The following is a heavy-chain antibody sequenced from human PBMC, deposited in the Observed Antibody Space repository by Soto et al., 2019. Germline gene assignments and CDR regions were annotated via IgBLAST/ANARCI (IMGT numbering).Heavy chain of an antibody. Sequence: SETLSLTCTVSAGSISGYYWSWIRRPPGKGLEWIGYIYYSGSTNYNPSLKSRVTIAVDTSKNQFSLKLSSVTAADTAVYYCARAEYSSSPFDYCGQRTLVALSS. J-gene: IGHJ4*02. CDR3: ARAEYSSSPFDY. CDR2: IYYSGST. CDR1: AGSISGYY. V-gene: IGHV4-59*01. D-gene: IGHD6-6*01.